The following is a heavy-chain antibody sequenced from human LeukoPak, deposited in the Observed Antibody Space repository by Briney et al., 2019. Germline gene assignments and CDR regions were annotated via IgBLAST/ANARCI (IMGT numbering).Heavy chain of an antibody. V-gene: IGHV5-51*01. CDR1: GYSFTSYW. Sequence: GESPKISCKGSGYSFTSYWIGWVRQMPGKGLEWMGIIYPGDSDTRYSPSFQGQVTISADKSISTAYLQWSSLNASYTARDYCRGGYSSTSSYEHWGQGPLVTVSS. CDR3: RGGYSSTSSYEH. CDR2: IYPGDSDT. D-gene: IGHD5-18*01. J-gene: IGHJ4*02.